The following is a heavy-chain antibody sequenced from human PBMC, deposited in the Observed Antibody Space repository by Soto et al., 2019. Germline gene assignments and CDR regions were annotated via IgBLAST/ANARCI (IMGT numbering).Heavy chain of an antibody. CDR2: IKSKTDGATT. CDR3: TTYYSDFWSGFYIWAQEAFDI. Sequence: PGGSLRLSCAASGFTVSNAWMSWVRQAPGKGLEWVGRIKSKTDGATTDYAAPVKGRFTISRDDSKNTLDLQMNSLKTEDTAVYYCTTYYSDFWSGFYIWAQEAFDIWGRGTMVTVSS. V-gene: IGHV3-15*01. CDR1: GFTVSNAW. D-gene: IGHD3-3*01. J-gene: IGHJ3*02.